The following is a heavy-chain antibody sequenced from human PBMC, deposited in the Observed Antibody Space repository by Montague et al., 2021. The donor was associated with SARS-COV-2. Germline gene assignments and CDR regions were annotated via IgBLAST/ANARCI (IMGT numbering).Heavy chain of an antibody. J-gene: IGHJ4*02. Sequence: SETLSLTCIVSGESIDRDTYYWGWIRQSPGKGLEWIGSLSSSGXTXYXXXXRXRVTISMDTSKNHFSLKVKSVTATDTAVYFCARPGSVSGWFYFDDWGQGTLVSVSS. D-gene: IGHD6-19*01. V-gene: IGHV4-39*02. CDR3: ARPGSVSGWFYFDD. CDR1: GESIDRDTYY. CDR2: LSSSGXT.